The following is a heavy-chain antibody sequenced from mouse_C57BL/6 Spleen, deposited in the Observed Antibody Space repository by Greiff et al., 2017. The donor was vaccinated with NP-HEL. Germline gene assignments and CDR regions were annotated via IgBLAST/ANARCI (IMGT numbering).Heavy chain of an antibody. Sequence: EVQLQQSGAELVRPGASVKLSCTASGFNIKDDYMHWVKQRPEQGLEWIGWIDPENGDTEYASKFQGKATITADTSSNTAYLQLSSLTSEDTAVYYCTTVSYYYGSSSFSYWGQGTLVTVSA. CDR2: IDPENGDT. D-gene: IGHD1-1*01. V-gene: IGHV14-4*01. J-gene: IGHJ3*01. CDR1: GFNIKDDY. CDR3: TTVSYYYGSSSFSY.